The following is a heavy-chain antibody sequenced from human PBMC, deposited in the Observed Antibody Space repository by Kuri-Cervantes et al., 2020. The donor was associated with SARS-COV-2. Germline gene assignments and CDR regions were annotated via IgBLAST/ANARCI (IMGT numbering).Heavy chain of an antibody. Sequence: GGSLRLSCAASGFTLSSYAMHWVRQAPGKRLEWVAVISYDGSNKYYADSVKGRFTISRDNSKNTLYLQMNSLRAEDTAVYYCASSPVAAPFGAFDIWGQGIMVTVSS. V-gene: IGHV3-30-3*01. CDR2: ISYDGSNK. D-gene: IGHD6-19*01. CDR1: GFTLSSYA. CDR3: ASSPVAAPFGAFDI. J-gene: IGHJ3*02.